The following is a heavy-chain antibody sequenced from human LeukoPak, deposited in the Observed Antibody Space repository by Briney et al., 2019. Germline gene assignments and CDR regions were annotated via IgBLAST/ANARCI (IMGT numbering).Heavy chain of an antibody. J-gene: IGHJ5*02. CDR2: IYYSGST. D-gene: IGHD2-15*01. CDR1: GGSFSGYY. V-gene: IGHV4-59*01. CDR3: ARVSSTRYCSGGSCYSVFWFDP. Sequence: SETLSLTCAVYGGSFSGYYWSWIRQPPGKGLEWIGYIYYSGSTNYNPSLKSRVTISVDTSKNQFSLKLNSVTAADTAVYYCARVSSTRYCSGGSCYSVFWFDPWGQGTLVTVSS.